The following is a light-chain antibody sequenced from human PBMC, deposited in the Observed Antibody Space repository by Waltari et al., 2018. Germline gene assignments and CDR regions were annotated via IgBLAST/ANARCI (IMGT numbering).Light chain of an antibody. CDR1: SSNIGTGYD. V-gene: IGLV1-40*01. J-gene: IGLJ2*01. CDR3: QSYDSSLGGSV. CDR2: TNH. Sequence: QSVLTQPPSVSGAPGQRVTISCTGSSSNIGTGYDVHWYKQLPGAAPKLLISTNHDRPSGVPDRFSASKSGTAASLAITGLQAEDEAEYYCQSYDSSLGGSVFGGGTKLTVL.